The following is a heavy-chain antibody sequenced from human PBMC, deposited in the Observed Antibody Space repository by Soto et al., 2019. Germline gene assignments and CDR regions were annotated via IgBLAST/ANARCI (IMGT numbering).Heavy chain of an antibody. J-gene: IGHJ3*02. V-gene: IGHV1-2*02. D-gene: IGHD3-10*01. CDR1: GYTFTGYY. CDR2: INPNSGGT. CDR3: ARDRSGGEAFDI. Sequence: QVQLVQSGAEVKKPGASVKVSCKASGYTFTGYYMHWVRQAPGQGLEWMGWINPNSGGTNYAQKFQGRVTMTRDTSSSTAYMELSRLRCDVTAVYYCARDRSGGEAFDIWGQGTMVTVSS.